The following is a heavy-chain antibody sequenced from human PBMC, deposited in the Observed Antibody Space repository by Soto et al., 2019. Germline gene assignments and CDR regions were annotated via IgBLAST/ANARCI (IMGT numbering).Heavy chain of an antibody. D-gene: IGHD1-1*01. Sequence: EEQLLESGGGLVQPGGSLRLSCAASGFTFSNYAMSWVRQAPGKGLEWVSAMSGGGGSPSYADSVKGRFTISRDNSKNTLYLEMNSLRAEDTAVYYCTKLPTITTGASDCWGQGPLVTVSS. CDR1: GFTFSNYA. V-gene: IGHV3-23*01. J-gene: IGHJ4*02. CDR3: TKLPTITTGASDC. CDR2: MSGGGGSP.